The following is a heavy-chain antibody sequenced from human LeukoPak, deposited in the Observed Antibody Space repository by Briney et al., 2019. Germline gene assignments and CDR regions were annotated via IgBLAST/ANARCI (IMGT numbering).Heavy chain of an antibody. CDR2: INHSGST. CDR3: AGHLRWFDY. CDR1: GGSFSGFY. J-gene: IGHJ4*02. Sequence: SETLSLTCAVYGGSFSGFYWSWIRQPPGKGLEWIGEINHSGSTNYNPSLKSRVTISVDTSKNQFSLKLSSVTAADTAVYYCAGHLRWFDYWGQGTLVTVSS. V-gene: IGHV4-34*01. D-gene: IGHD4-23*01.